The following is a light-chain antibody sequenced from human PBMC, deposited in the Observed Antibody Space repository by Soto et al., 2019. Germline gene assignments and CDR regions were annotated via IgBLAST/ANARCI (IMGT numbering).Light chain of an antibody. CDR2: GAS. CDR3: QQYGSAPTWT. Sequence: ESVLTQSPGTLSLSPGERATLSCRASQSVSSNYLAWYQQKPGQAPRLLIYGASTRATGIPDRFSGSGSGTDFTLTISRLEPDDSAVYYGQQYGSAPTWTFGQGTKVEIK. J-gene: IGKJ1*01. V-gene: IGKV3-20*01. CDR1: QSVSSNY.